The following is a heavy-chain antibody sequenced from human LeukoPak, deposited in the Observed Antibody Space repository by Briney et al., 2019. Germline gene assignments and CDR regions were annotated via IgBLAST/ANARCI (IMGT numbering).Heavy chain of an antibody. CDR3: ARRRATVDYSMDV. V-gene: IGHV3-53*01. CDR2: IYSGGDT. D-gene: IGHD1-26*01. Sequence: PGGSLRLSCAASGFTFSNYRMSWVRQAPGKGLEWLTVIYSGGDTYYIDSVKGRFAISRDNSRNTVYLQMNSLRADDTAVYYCARRRATVDYSMDVWGKGTTVTVS. CDR1: GFTFSNYR. J-gene: IGHJ6*03.